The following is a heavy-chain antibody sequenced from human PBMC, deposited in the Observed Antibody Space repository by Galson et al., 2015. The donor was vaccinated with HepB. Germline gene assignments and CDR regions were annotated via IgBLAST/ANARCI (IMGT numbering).Heavy chain of an antibody. CDR1: GFTFSSYW. CDR2: IKQDGSEK. D-gene: IGHD4-17*01. J-gene: IGHJ4*02. CDR3: ARYGSDYGDYALDY. Sequence: SLRLSCAASGFTFSSYWMSWVRQAPGKGLEWVANIKQDGSEKYYVDSVKGRFTISRDNAKNSLYLQMNSLRAEDTAVYYCARYGSDYGDYALDYWGQGTLVTVSS. V-gene: IGHV3-7*03.